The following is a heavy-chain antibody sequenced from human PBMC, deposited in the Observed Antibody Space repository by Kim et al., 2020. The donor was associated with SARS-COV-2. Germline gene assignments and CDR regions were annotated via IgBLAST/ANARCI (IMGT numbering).Heavy chain of an antibody. CDR3: ATDRVVRGVIIKDY. D-gene: IGHD3-10*01. J-gene: IGHJ4*02. Sequence: AQKFQGRVTMTEDTSTDTAYMELSSLRSEDTAVYYCATDRVVRGVIIKDYWGQGTLVTVSS. V-gene: IGHV1-24*01.